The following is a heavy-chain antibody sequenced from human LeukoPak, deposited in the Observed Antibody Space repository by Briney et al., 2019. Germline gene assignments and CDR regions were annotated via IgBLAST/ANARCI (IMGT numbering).Heavy chain of an antibody. J-gene: IGHJ4*02. CDR1: GYSFTGYW. D-gene: IGHD3-16*01. CDR2: IYPGDSDT. V-gene: IGHV5-51*01. Sequence: HGESLKISCKGSGYSFTGYWIGWVRQMPGKGLDWMGFIYPGDSDTRYSPSFQGQVTISADKSITTAYLQWSSLKASDTAMYYCARPKFGGGSDYWGQGTLVTVSS. CDR3: ARPKFGGGSDY.